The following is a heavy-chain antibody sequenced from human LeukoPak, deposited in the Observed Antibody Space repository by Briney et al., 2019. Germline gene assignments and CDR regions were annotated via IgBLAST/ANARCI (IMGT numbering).Heavy chain of an antibody. CDR2: INHSGST. V-gene: IGHV4-34*01. CDR3: ARGLNRVVPDAINWFDP. D-gene: IGHD2-2*02. CDR1: GGSFSGYY. Sequence: SETLSLTCAVYGGSFSGYYWSWIRQPPVKGLEWIGEINHSGSTNYNPPLKSRVTISVDTSKNQFSLKLSSVTAADTAVYYCARGLNRVVPDAINWFDPWGQGTLVTVSS. J-gene: IGHJ5*02.